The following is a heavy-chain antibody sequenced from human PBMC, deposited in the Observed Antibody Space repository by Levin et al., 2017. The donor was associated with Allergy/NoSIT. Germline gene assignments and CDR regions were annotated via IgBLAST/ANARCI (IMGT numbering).Heavy chain of an antibody. CDR2: ISGSSGST. Sequence: GESLKISCAASGYTFSNYAMDWVRQAPGQGLEWVAAISGSSGSTYHADCVKGRFSITRDTSKNTLYLQMNSLRAEDTAVYYCANPAAATLHRCDYWGQGTLVTVSS. CDR3: ANPAAATLHRCDY. D-gene: IGHD6-13*01. V-gene: IGHV3-23*01. J-gene: IGHJ4*02. CDR1: GYTFSNYA.